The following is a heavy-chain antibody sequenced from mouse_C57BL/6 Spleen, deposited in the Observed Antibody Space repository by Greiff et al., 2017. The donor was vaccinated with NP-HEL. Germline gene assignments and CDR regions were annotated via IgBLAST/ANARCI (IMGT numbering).Heavy chain of an antibody. J-gene: IGHJ1*03. CDR2: INPSTGGT. Sequence: VQLKQSGPELVKPGASVKISCKASGYSFTGYYMNWVKQSPEKSLEWIGEINPSTGGTTYNQKFKAKATLTVDKSSSTAYMQLKSLTSEDSAVYYCARPPYDGYSYWYFDVWGTGTTVTVSS. V-gene: IGHV1-42*01. D-gene: IGHD2-3*01. CDR3: ARPPYDGYSYWYFDV. CDR1: GYSFTGYY.